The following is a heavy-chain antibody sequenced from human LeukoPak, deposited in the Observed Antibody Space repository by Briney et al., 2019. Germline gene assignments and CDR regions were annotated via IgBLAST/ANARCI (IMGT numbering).Heavy chain of an antibody. V-gene: IGHV4-39*07. CDR2: IYYSGST. CDR3: ARESWAGTFGFDY. Sequence: SETLSLTCTVSGGSISSSSYYWGWIRQPPGKGLEWIGSIYYSGSTNYNPSLKSRVTMSVDTSKNQFSLKLSSVTAADTAVYYCARESWAGTFGFDYWGQGTLVTVSS. CDR1: GGSISSSSYY. J-gene: IGHJ4*02. D-gene: IGHD6-19*01.